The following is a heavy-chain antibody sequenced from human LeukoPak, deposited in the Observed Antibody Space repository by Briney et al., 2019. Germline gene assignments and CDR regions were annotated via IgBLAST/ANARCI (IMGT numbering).Heavy chain of an antibody. J-gene: IGHJ6*02. CDR2: ISSSSSTI. CDR1: GFTFSSYS. CDR3: AREINRGDYYYYYYGMDV. D-gene: IGHD4-17*01. Sequence: PGGSLRLSCSASGFTFSSYSMNWVRQAPGKGLEWVSYISSSSSTIYYADSVKGRFTISRDNAKNSLYLQMNSLRAEDTAVYYCAREINRGDYYYYYYGMDVWGQGTTVTVSS. V-gene: IGHV3-48*04.